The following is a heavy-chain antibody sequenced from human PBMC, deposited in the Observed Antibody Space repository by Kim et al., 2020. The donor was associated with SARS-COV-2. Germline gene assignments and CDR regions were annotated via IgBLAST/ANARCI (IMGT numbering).Heavy chain of an antibody. CDR1: GGSISSYY. CDR3: ARDTSSGAADY. CDR2: IYYSGST. V-gene: IGHV4-59*01. J-gene: IGHJ4*02. Sequence: SETLSLTCTVSGGSISSYYWSWIRQPPGKGLEWIGYIYYSGSTNYNPSLKSRVTIPVDTSKNQFSLKLSSVTAADTAVYYCARDTSSGAADYWGQGTLVTVSS. D-gene: IGHD2-15*01.